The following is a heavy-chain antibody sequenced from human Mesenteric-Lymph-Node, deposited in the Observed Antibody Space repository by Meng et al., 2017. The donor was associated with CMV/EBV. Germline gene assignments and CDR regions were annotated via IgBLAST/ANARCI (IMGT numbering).Heavy chain of an antibody. CDR2: ITGSGGAT. V-gene: IGHV3-23*01. Sequence: GESLKISCGASGFTFRNYGMSWVRQAPGKGLEWVSAITGSGGATYYADSVKGRFTISRDNSKNTLYLHMNSLRADDTAVYYCTKDAHAGNSGRYFDYWGQGALVTVSS. D-gene: IGHD4-23*01. J-gene: IGHJ4*02. CDR3: TKDAHAGNSGRYFDY. CDR1: GFTFRNYG.